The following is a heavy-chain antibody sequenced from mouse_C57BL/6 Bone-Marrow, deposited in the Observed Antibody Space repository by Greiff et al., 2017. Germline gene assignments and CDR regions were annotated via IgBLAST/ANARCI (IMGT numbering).Heavy chain of an antibody. CDR1: GFNINDYY. CDR2: IDPENGDT. CDR3: TKEGSPFAY. Sequence: VQLQQPGAELVRPGASVKLSCTASGFNINDYYMHWVKQRPEQGLEWIGWIDPENGDTEYASKFQGKATITADTSSNTAYLQLSSLTSDDTAVYYCTKEGSPFAYWGQGTLVTVSA. J-gene: IGHJ3*01. V-gene: IGHV14-4*01.